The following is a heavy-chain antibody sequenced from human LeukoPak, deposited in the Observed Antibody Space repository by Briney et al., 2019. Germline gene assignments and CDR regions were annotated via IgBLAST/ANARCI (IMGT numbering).Heavy chain of an antibody. Sequence: SETLSLTCTVSGGSISSYYWSWIRQPAGKGPEWIGRIHTSGYTNYNPSLKSRVTVSADTSKNQFSLKLNSVTAADTAVYYCARVDYYLYYFDYWGQGTLVTVSS. V-gene: IGHV4-4*07. J-gene: IGHJ4*02. CDR3: ARVDYYLYYFDY. CDR1: GGSISSYY. CDR2: IHTSGYT. D-gene: IGHD2-21*02.